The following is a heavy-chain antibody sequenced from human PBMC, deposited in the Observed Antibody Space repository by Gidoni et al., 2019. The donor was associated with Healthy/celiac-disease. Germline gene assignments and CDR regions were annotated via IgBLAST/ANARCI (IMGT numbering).Heavy chain of an antibody. CDR1: GGSISSYY. CDR2: NYYSGST. D-gene: IGHD3-16*02. V-gene: IGHV4-59*01. Sequence: QVQLQESGPGLVKPSETLSLTCTVSGGSISSYYWSWIRQPPGKGLEWIGYNYYSGSTNYNPSLKSRVTISVDTSKNQFSLKLSSVTAADTAVYYCARFRGELSLYHDYWGQGTLVTVSS. J-gene: IGHJ4*02. CDR3: ARFRGELSLYHDY.